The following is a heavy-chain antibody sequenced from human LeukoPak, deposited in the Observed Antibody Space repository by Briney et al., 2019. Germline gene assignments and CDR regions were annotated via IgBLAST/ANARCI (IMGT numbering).Heavy chain of an antibody. CDR1: GYSISSGYY. Sequence: SETLSLTCAVSGYSISSGYYWGWIRQPPGKGLEWIGSIYHSGSTYYNPSLKSRVTISVDTSKNQFSLKLSSVTAADTAVYYCARLRYDFWSGYYTYYWGQGTVVTVSS. V-gene: IGHV4-38-2*01. J-gene: IGHJ4*02. CDR2: IYHSGST. D-gene: IGHD3-3*01. CDR3: ARLRYDFWSGYYTYY.